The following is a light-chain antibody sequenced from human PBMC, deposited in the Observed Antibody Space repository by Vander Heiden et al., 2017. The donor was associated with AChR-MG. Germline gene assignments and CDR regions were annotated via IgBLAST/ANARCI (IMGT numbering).Light chain of an antibody. CDR1: QSVSRS. CDR3: QQRSSWPRIT. V-gene: IGKV3-11*01. CDR2: DAS. J-gene: IGKJ5*01. Sequence: EIVLTQSPAPLSLSPGETAPLSCRASQSVSRSLAWYQQKPGQAPRLLMFDASHRATGIPARFSGSGSGTGFTLTISSLEPEDVAVYSCQQRSSWPRITFGQGTRL.